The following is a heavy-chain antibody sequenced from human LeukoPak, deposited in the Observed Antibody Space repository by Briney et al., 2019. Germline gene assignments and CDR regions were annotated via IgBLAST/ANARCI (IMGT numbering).Heavy chain of an antibody. CDR3: ARDPTGYGMDV. CDR1: GGSFSSDNYY. V-gene: IGHV4-30-4*01. Sequence: SQTLSLTCTVSGGSFSSDNYYWSWIRQPPGEGLEWIGYIYYSGNTYFNPSLKSRVTISKDTSKSQFSLNLSSVTAADTAVYYCARDPTGYGMDVWGQGTTVTVSS. CDR2: IYYSGNT. J-gene: IGHJ6*02.